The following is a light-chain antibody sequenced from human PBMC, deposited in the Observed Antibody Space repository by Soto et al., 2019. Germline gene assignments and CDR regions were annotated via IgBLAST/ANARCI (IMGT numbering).Light chain of an antibody. J-gene: IGKJ2*01. V-gene: IGKV1-33*01. CDR2: AAS. CDR3: HQYDKFPYT. Sequence: DIQMSQSPSSLSASVGDRVTITCQAGQDINDYLNWYQQKPGKAPKLLIYAASNMETGVPSRFSGRGSGTNFTFTINTLQPEDFATYYCHQYDKFPYTFGQGTKVEIK. CDR1: QDINDY.